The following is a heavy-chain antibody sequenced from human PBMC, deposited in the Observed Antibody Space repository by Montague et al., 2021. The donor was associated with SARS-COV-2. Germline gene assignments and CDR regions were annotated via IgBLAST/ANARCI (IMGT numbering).Heavy chain of an antibody. D-gene: IGHD1-26*01. CDR2: TYYRSKWYN. Sequence: CAISGDSVSRDSAAWNSIRQSPSRDLEWLGGTYYRSKWYNDYAVSVKSRITINPDTSKNQISLQLNSVTPEDTAVYYCARTSASSDYWGQGTLVTVSS. J-gene: IGHJ4*02. CDR3: ARTSASSDY. V-gene: IGHV6-1*01. CDR1: GDSVSRDSAA.